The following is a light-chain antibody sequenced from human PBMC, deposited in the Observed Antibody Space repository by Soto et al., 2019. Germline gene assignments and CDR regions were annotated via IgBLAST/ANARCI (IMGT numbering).Light chain of an antibody. Sequence: QSVLTQPPSASGTPGQRVTISCSGSSSNIGSNYVYWYQQLPGTVPQLLIYRNSERPSGVPDRFSGSKSGTSASLAISGLRYEYEADYYCAAWDDSLSGVVFGGGTKLTVL. CDR2: RNS. V-gene: IGLV1-47*01. J-gene: IGLJ2*01. CDR3: AAWDDSLSGVV. CDR1: SSNIGSNY.